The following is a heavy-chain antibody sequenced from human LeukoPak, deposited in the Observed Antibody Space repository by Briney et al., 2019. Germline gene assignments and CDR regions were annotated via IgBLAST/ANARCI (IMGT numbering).Heavy chain of an antibody. Sequence: SGTLSLTCAVSGGSISSGNWWSLVRQPPGKGLEWIGEIHHSGSTNYNPSLKSRVTISVDTSKNQFSLKLSSVTAADTAVYYCARETSGSNDAFDIWGQGTMVTVSS. CDR3: ARETSGSNDAFDI. D-gene: IGHD1-26*01. CDR1: GGSISSGNW. J-gene: IGHJ3*02. V-gene: IGHV4-4*02. CDR2: IHHSGST.